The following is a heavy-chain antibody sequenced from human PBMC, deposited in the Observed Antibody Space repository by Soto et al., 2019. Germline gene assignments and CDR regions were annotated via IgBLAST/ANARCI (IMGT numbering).Heavy chain of an antibody. CDR1: GFTFSDHY. CDR2: ISTSSSYT. Sequence: QVQLVESGGGLVKPGGSLRLSCVASGFTFSDHYMTWIRQAPGKGLEWLSYISTSSSYTNYADSVKGRFTISRDNAMNSLYLQMNSLRAEDTAVYYCARLPLTGYFDYWGQGTLVTVST. CDR3: ARLPLTGYFDY. V-gene: IGHV3-11*05. J-gene: IGHJ4*02.